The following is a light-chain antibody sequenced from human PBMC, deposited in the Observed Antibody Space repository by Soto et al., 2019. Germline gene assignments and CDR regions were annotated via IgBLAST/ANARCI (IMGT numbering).Light chain of an antibody. CDR2: AAS. CDR1: QGISNY. V-gene: IGKV1-17*03. CDR3: QKYYSYPWT. Sequence: DIQMTQSPSALSASVGDRVTLTCRASQGISNYLAWFQLKPGKVTKRLMYAASTLQSGVPSRFSGSGSGTDFTLTISCLQSEDFATYYCQKYYSYPWTVGHGNKVDIK. J-gene: IGKJ1*01.